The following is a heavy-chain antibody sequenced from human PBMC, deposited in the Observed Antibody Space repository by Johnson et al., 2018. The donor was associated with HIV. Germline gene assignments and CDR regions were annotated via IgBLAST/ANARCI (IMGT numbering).Heavy chain of an antibody. CDR3: ATVWRNEGRHCFDI. Sequence: VQLVESGVDLVQPGGSLRLSCEASKFTFSSYAMNWVRQPPGEGLEWVSTVGGSTSSTSYADSVKGRFTISRDNSNNTRYLQMNSLRAEDTAMYFCATVWRNEGRHCFDIWGPGTMVTVSS. V-gene: IGHV3-23*04. CDR1: KFTFSSYA. CDR2: VGGSTSST. J-gene: IGHJ3*02. D-gene: IGHD1-1*01.